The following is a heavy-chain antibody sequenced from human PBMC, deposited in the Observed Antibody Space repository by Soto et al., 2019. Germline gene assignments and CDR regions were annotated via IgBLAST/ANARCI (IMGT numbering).Heavy chain of an antibody. CDR1: GGSINGNS. Sequence: QVRLQESGPGLVKPSETLSLTCNVSGGSINGNSWSWIRQAPGKGLEWIGFIHYGGSTNYNPSLKSRVMMSLDTSKNQCSLRLSSVTAADTAVYYCARHSLSPGGAHVGLWGQGTLVTVSS. CDR2: IHYGGST. V-gene: IGHV4-59*08. D-gene: IGHD3-16*01. J-gene: IGHJ4*02. CDR3: ARHSLSPGGAHVGL.